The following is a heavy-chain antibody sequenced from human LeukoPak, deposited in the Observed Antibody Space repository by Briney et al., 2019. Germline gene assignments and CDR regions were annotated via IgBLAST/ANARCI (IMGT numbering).Heavy chain of an antibody. CDR3: ARASRAARLHY. Sequence: PSETLSLICAVYGGSFSGYYWSWIRQPPGKGLEWIGEINHSGSTNYNPSLKSRVTISVDTSKNQFSLKLSSVTAADTAVYYCARASRAARLHYWGQGTLVTVSS. CDR1: GGSFSGYY. J-gene: IGHJ4*02. D-gene: IGHD6-6*01. CDR2: INHSGST. V-gene: IGHV4-34*01.